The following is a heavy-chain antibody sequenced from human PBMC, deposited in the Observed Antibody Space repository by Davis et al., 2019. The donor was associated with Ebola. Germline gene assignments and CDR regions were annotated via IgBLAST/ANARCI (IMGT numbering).Heavy chain of an antibody. D-gene: IGHD6-13*01. V-gene: IGHV3-23*01. CDR3: AKFSRAGDSV. Sequence: GGSLRLSCAASGFTFRAYAMSWVRQTPGKRLEWVAAISVTGGHTFYADSVKGRFTISRDNYKNSLFLEMNSLRAEDTAVYYCAKFSRAGDSVWGQGTLVTVSS. CDR2: ISVTGGHT. J-gene: IGHJ4*02. CDR1: GFTFRAYA.